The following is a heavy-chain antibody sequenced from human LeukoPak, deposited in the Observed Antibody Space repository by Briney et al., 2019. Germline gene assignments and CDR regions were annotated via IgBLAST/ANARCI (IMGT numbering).Heavy chain of an antibody. D-gene: IGHD6-19*01. Sequence: GGSLRLSCAASGFTFSNYAMSWVRQAPGKGLEWVSVISGNGGSTSYADSVKGRFTISRDDSKDTLYLQMNGLRAADTATYYCAKHGYSSGWPQVPSQHWGQGTLVTVSS. CDR3: AKHGYSSGWPQVPSQH. J-gene: IGHJ1*01. CDR2: ISGNGGST. CDR1: GFTFSNYA. V-gene: IGHV3-23*01.